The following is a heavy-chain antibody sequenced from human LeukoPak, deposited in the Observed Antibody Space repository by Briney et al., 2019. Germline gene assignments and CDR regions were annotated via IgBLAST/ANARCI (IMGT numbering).Heavy chain of an antibody. D-gene: IGHD3-16*01. CDR1: GYTFTGYY. J-gene: IGHJ4*02. CDR3: ARERGYYDYVWDTHTFDY. CDR2: ISAYNGNT. Sequence: ASVKVSCKASGYTFTGYYMHWVRQAPGQGLEWMGWISAYNGNTNYAQKLQGRVTMTRDMSTSTVYMELSSLRSEDTAVYYCARERGYYDYVWDTHTFDYWGQGTLVTVSS. V-gene: IGHV1-18*04.